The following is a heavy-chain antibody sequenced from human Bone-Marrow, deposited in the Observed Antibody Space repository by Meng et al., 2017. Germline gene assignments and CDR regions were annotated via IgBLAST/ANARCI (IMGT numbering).Heavy chain of an antibody. CDR2: VYHRGDT. Sequence: QVQLQESGPGLVNPSWTLALTCTVSGDSISSDIWWSWVSKPPGKGLEWIGEVYHRGDTNYNPSLKSRVDISVDKSKNQFYLSLFSVTATETAVYYCGRDQGREMINHWGQGTLVTV. D-gene: IGHD3-22*01. CDR1: GDSISSDIW. V-gene: IGHV4-4*02. CDR3: GRDQGREMINH. J-gene: IGHJ4*02.